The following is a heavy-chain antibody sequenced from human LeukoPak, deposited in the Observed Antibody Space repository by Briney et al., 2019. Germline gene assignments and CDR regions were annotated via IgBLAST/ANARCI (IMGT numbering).Heavy chain of an antibody. Sequence: PGGSLRLSCAASGFTVSSNYMSWVRQAPGKGLEWVLVIYSGGSTYYADSVKGRFTISRDNSKNTLYLQMNSLRAEDTAVYYCARAPRGSYGSDHMDVWGKGTTVTVSS. CDR1: GFTVSSNY. V-gene: IGHV3-66*02. J-gene: IGHJ6*03. CDR3: ARAPRGSYGSDHMDV. D-gene: IGHD3-16*01. CDR2: IYSGGST.